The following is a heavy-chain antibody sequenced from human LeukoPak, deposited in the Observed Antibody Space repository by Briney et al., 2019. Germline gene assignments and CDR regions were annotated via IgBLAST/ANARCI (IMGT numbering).Heavy chain of an antibody. CDR2: IYYSGNT. CDR3: ARVGEDSSGWYADY. D-gene: IGHD6-19*01. CDR1: GGSISSYY. V-gene: IGHV4-59*01. J-gene: IGHJ4*02. Sequence: SETLSLTCTVSGGSISSYYWNWIRQPPGKGLEWIGYIYYSGNTNYNPSLKSRVTISVDTSKNQFSLKLSSVTAADTAVYYCARVGEDSSGWYADYWGQGTLVTVSS.